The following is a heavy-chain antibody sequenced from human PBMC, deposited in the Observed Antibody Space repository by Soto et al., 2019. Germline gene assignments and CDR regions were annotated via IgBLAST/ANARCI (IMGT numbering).Heavy chain of an antibody. D-gene: IGHD4-17*01. CDR3: AREGIRSPLYY. CDR2: IYSGGST. J-gene: IGHJ4*02. CDR1: GFTVSSNY. V-gene: IGHV3-66*01. Sequence: EVQLVESGGGLVQPGGSLRLSCAVSGFTVSSNYMSWVRQAPGKGLEWVSVIYSGGSTYYADSVKGRFTISRDNSKNTLYLQMNSRRAEDTAVYYCAREGIRSPLYYWGQGTRVTVSS.